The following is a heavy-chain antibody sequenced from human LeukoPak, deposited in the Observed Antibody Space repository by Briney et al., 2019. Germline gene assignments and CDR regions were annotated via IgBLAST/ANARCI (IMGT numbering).Heavy chain of an antibody. CDR3: AKDLCLEWPPPLRYYYGMDV. J-gene: IGHJ6*02. V-gene: IGHV3-30*18. CDR1: GFTFSSYG. Sequence: HPGGSLRLSCAASGFTFSSYGMHWVRQAPGKGLEWVAVISYVGSNKYYADSVKGRFTISRDNSKNTLYLQMNSLRAEDTAVYYCAKDLCLEWPPPLRYYYGMDVWGQGTTVTVSS. D-gene: IGHD3-3*01. CDR2: ISYVGSNK.